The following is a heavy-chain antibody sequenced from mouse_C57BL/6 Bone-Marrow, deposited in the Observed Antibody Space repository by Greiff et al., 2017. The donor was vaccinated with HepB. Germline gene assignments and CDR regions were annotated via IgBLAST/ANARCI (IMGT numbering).Heavy chain of an antibody. Sequence: EVKLMDSVAELVRPGASVKLSCTASGFNIKNTYMHWVKQRPEQGLEWIGRIDPANGNTKYAPKFQGKATITADTSSNTAYLQLSSLTSEDTAIYYCARDYGSSYDYYAMDYWGQGTSVTVSS. V-gene: IGHV14-3*01. CDR1: GFNIKNTY. CDR2: IDPANGNT. CDR3: ARDYGSSYDYYAMDY. J-gene: IGHJ4*01. D-gene: IGHD1-1*01.